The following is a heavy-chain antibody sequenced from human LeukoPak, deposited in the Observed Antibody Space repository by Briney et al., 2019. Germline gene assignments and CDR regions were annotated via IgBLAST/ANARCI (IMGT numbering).Heavy chain of an antibody. CDR3: ALNADYYDSSGYYRFDY. CDR2: INPNSGGT. Sequence: ASVKVSCKASGYPFTSYGISWVRQAPGQGLEWMGWINPNSGGTNYAQKFQGRVTMTRDTSISTAYMVLSRLRSDDTAVYYCALNADYYDSSGYYRFDYWGQGTPVTVSS. CDR1: GYPFTSYG. D-gene: IGHD3-22*01. V-gene: IGHV1-2*02. J-gene: IGHJ4*02.